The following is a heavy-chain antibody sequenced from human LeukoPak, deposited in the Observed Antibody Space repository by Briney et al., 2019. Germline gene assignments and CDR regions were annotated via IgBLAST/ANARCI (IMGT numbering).Heavy chain of an antibody. V-gene: IGHV4-34*01. CDR2: INHSGST. D-gene: IGHD3-16*02. Sequence: KPSETLSLTCAVYGGSFSGYYWSWIRQPPGKGLEWIGEINHSGSTNYNPSLKSRVTISVDTSKNQFSPKLSSVTAADTAVYYCARVIYDYIWGSYRLNDYWGQGTLVTVSS. CDR1: GGSFSGYY. CDR3: ARVIYDYIWGSYRLNDY. J-gene: IGHJ4*02.